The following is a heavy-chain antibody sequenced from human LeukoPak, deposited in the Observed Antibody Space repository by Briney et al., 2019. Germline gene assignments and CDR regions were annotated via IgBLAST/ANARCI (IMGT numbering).Heavy chain of an antibody. CDR2: ISSSGSYI. V-gene: IGHV3-21*01. D-gene: IGHD2-15*01. Sequence: GGSLRLSCAASAFTFRSYSMNWVRQAPGKGLEWVSLISSSGSYIYYAGSVKGRFTISRDNAKNSLYLQMNSLRAEDTAVYYCAREYCSGGTCLPPTWGQGTLVTVSS. J-gene: IGHJ5*02. CDR3: AREYCSGGTCLPPT. CDR1: AFTFRSYS.